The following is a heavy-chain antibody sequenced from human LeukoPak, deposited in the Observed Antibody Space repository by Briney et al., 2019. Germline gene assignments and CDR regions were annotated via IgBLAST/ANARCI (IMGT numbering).Heavy chain of an antibody. V-gene: IGHV3-64*01. CDR3: ARGVNYYDSSGYYLNWFDP. CDR1: GFTFSSCA. Sequence: GGSLRLSCAASGFTFSSCAMHWVRQAPGKGLEYVSAISSNGGSTYYANSVKGRFTISRDNSKNTLYLQMGSLRAEDMAVYYCARGVNYYDSSGYYLNWFDPWGQGTLVTVSS. CDR2: ISSNGGST. J-gene: IGHJ5*02. D-gene: IGHD3-22*01.